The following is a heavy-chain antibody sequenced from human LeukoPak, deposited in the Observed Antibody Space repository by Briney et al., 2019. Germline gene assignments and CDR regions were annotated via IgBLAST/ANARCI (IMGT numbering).Heavy chain of an antibody. J-gene: IGHJ4*02. Sequence: SQTLSLTCAVSGGSISSGGYSWSWIRQPPGKGLEWIGYIYYSGSTYYNPSLKSRVTISVDTSKNQFSLKLSSVTAADTAVYYCARVGIAVAGTIDYWGQGTLVTVSS. CDR2: IYYSGST. CDR1: GGSISSGGYS. CDR3: ARVGIAVAGTIDY. V-gene: IGHV4-31*11. D-gene: IGHD6-19*01.